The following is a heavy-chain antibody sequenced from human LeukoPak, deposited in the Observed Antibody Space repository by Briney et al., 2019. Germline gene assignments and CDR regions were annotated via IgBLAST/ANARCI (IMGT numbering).Heavy chain of an antibody. CDR1: RGSFSGYY. V-gene: IGHV4-59*01. CDR2: ISYSGTT. Sequence: SETLSLTCDVYRGSFSGYYWNWIRQPPGKGLEWIGYISYSGTTNYNPSLKSRVTISVDTSKNQFSLKLSSVTAADTAVYYCARDRYYDSGSYYNWGQGTLVTVSS. CDR3: ARDRYYDSGSYYN. D-gene: IGHD3-10*01. J-gene: IGHJ4*02.